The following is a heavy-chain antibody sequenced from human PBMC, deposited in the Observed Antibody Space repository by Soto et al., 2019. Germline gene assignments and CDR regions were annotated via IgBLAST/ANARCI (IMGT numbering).Heavy chain of an antibody. Sequence: KPSETLSLTCAVSGGSISSSNWWSWVRQPPGKGLEWIGEIYHSGSTNYNPSLKSRVTISVDKSKNQFSLKLSSVTAADTAVYYCARLRGSRVAGSNYYYYYGMDVWGQGTTVTVSS. V-gene: IGHV4-4*02. CDR1: GGSISSSNW. CDR2: IYHSGST. J-gene: IGHJ6*02. CDR3: ARLRGSRVAGSNYYYYYGMDV. D-gene: IGHD6-19*01.